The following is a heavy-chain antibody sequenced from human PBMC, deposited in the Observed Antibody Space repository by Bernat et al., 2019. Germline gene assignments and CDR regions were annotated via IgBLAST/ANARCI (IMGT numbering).Heavy chain of an antibody. CDR1: GFTFSSYG. V-gene: IGHV3-33*01. D-gene: IGHD3-16*01. CDR3: AIDSDLGELLLWYFDL. J-gene: IGHJ2*01. Sequence: QVQLVESGGGVVQPGRSLRLSCAASGFTFSSYGMHWVRQAPGKGLEWVAVIWYDGSNKYYADSVKGRFTISRDNSKNTLYLQMNSLRAEDTAVYYCAIDSDLGELLLWYFDLWGRGTLVTVSS. CDR2: IWYDGSNK.